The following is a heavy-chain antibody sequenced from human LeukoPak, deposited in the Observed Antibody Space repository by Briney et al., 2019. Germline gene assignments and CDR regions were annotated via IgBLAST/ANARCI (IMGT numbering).Heavy chain of an antibody. CDR2: IRSTSET. CDR1: GFISSQYG. J-gene: IGHJ5*02. Sequence: GGSLRLSCAASGFISSQYGFNWVRQAPGKGLEWVSHIRSTSETFYADSVKGRFTVSRDHARNSLYLQMNNLRGEDTAIYYCARDAGNSGYGCDLWGQGTLVTVSS. D-gene: IGHD5-12*01. V-gene: IGHV3-48*01. CDR3: ARDAGNSGYGCDL.